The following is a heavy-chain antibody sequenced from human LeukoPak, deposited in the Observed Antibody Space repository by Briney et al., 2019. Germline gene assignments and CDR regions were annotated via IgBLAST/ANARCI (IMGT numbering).Heavy chain of an antibody. CDR2: IYHSGST. J-gene: IGHJ4*02. D-gene: IGHD6-13*01. V-gene: IGHV4-38-2*01. CDR1: GYSISSGYY. CDR3: ASYSSSWYYFDY. Sequence: PSETLSLTCAVSGYSISSGYYWGWIRQPPGKGLEWIGSIYHSGSTYYNPSLKSRVTISVDTSKNQFSLKLRSVTAADTAVYYCASYSSSWYYFDYWGQGTLVTVSS.